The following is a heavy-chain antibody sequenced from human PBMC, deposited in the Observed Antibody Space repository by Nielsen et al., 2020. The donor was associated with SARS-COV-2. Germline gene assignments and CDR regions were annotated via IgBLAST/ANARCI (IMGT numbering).Heavy chain of an antibody. Sequence: ASVKVSCKASGYTFTSYGISWVRQALGQGLEWMGWISAYNGNTNYAQKLQGRVTVTRDTSTSTVYMELSSLRSEDTAMYYCARESGDVSASDVDHWGQGTLVTVSS. CDR2: ISAYNGNT. CDR1: GYTFTSYG. CDR3: ARESGDVSASDVDH. J-gene: IGHJ4*02. V-gene: IGHV1-18*01. D-gene: IGHD6-6*01.